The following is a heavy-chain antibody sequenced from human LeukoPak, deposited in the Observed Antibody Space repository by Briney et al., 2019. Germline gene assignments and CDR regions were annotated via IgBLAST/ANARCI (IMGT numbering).Heavy chain of an antibody. CDR3: ARERHDSSGYYFDY. V-gene: IGHV3-66*01. CDR1: GFTVSSNY. Sequence: PGGSLRLSCAASGFTVSSNYMSWVRQAPGKGLEWVSVIYSGGSTYYADSVKGRFTISRDNSKNTLYLQMNSLRAEDTAVYYCARERHDSSGYYFDYWGQGTLVTVSS. J-gene: IGHJ4*02. CDR2: IYSGGST. D-gene: IGHD3-22*01.